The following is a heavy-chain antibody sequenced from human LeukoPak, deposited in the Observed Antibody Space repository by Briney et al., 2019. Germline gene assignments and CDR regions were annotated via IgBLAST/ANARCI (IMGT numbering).Heavy chain of an antibody. CDR3: ARGLSSSWYYYYGMDV. V-gene: IGHV1-8*01. J-gene: IGHJ6*02. D-gene: IGHD6-13*01. CDR2: MNPISGNT. Sequence: ASVKVSCKASGYTFTSYDINWVRQATGQGLEWMGWMNPISGNTGYAQKFQGRVTMTRNTSISTAYMELSSLRSEDTAVYYCARGLSSSWYYYYGMDVWGQGTTVTVSS. CDR1: GYTFTSYD.